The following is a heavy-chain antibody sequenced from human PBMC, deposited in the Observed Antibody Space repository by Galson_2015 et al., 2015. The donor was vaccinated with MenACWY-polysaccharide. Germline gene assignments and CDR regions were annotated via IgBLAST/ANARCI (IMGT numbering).Heavy chain of an antibody. J-gene: IGHJ1*01. V-gene: IGHV3-7*05. CDR2: IKQDGSEK. CDR1: GFTFSTYW. CDR3: AKEPFGSGPFDV. D-gene: IGHD3-10*01. Sequence: SLRLSCAASGFTFSTYWMSWVRQAPGKGLEWVANIKQDGSEKNYVQSVKGRFTISRDNAKNSLYLQVNSLRAEDTAMYYCAKEPFGSGPFDVWGRGTLVTVSS.